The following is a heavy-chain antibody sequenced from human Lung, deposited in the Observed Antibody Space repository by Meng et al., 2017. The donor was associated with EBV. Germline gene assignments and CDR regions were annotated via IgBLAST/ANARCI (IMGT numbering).Heavy chain of an antibody. CDR1: GGSIRFVDYY. CDR3: AREYSSSSGLPGP. CDR2: IYDSVST. Sequence: GPRRVKPSQTPSPTCTFLGGSIRFVDYYWSWIRQPPGKVLEWIGYIYDSVSTSYNPSLMSLVTISVETSRNQFSLKLTSLSAADTAVYYCAREYSSSSGLPGPWGQGTLVTVSS. J-gene: IGHJ5*02. V-gene: IGHV4-30-4*08. D-gene: IGHD6-6*01.